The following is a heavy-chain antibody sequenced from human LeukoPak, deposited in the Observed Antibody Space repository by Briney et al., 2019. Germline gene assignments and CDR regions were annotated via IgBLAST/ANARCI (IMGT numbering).Heavy chain of an antibody. V-gene: IGHV1-2*02. D-gene: IGHD3-22*01. J-gene: IGHJ3*02. CDR1: GYTFTGYY. CDR3: ARGALRSYDSSGYYDDAFDI. CDR2: INPNSGGT. Sequence: ASVKVSCKASGYTFTGYYMHWVRQAPGQGLEWMGWINPNSGGTNYAQKFQGRVTMTRGTSISTAYMELSRLRSDDTAVYYCARGALRSYDSSGYYDDAFDIWGQGTMVTVSS.